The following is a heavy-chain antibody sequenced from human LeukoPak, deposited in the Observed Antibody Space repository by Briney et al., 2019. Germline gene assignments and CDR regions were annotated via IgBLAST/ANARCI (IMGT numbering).Heavy chain of an antibody. CDR1: GFTFDDYA. D-gene: IGHD6-13*01. CDR2: ISWNSGSI. Sequence: PGGSLRLSCAASGFTFDDYAMHWVRQAPGKGLEWVSGISWNSGSIGYADSVKGRFTISRDNAKNSLYLQMNSLRAEDTAVYYCARGGAAGPGGSYYFDYWGQGTLVTVSS. J-gene: IGHJ4*02. CDR3: ARGGAAGPGGSYYFDY. V-gene: IGHV3-9*01.